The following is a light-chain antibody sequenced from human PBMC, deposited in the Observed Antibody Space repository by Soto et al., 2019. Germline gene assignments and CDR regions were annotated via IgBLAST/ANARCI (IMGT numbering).Light chain of an antibody. J-gene: IGLJ1*01. V-gene: IGLV2-8*01. CDR3: SSYAGSLKYV. CDR1: SSDVGGYNY. Sequence: QSALTQPPSASGSPGQSVTISCTGTSSDVGGYNYVSWYQQHPGKAPKLMIYEVSKRPSGVPDRFSGSKSGNTASLTVSGLQAEDEADYYCSSYAGSLKYVFGTGTKLTVL. CDR2: EVS.